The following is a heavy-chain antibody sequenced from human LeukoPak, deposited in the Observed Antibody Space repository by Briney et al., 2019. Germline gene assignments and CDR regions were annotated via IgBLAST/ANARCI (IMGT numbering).Heavy chain of an antibody. CDR2: NNSDGRRT. D-gene: IGHD2-2*01. CDR1: GFTISNHW. J-gene: IGHJ6*03. Sequence: GGSLRLSCAASGFTISNHWMHWVRQAPGKGLVWVSRNNSDGRRTSYADSVKGRFTISRDNAKNTLYLQMNSLRPDDTAVYYCAREVDVVPATMGAYYYYYMDVWGKGTTVTVSS. V-gene: IGHV3-74*01. CDR3: AREVDVVPATMGAYYYYYMDV.